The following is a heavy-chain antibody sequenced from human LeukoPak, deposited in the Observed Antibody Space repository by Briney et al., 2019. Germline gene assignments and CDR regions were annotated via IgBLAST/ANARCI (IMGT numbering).Heavy chain of an antibody. Sequence: GASVKVSCKASGYTFTSYAMNWVRQAPGQGLEWMGWISGYISNTNYAQKFQDRVTMTTDTSSTTAYMELRSLRSDDTAVYYCARVFSDTTNRFYFMDVWGKGTRVTVSS. CDR3: ARVFSDTTNRFYFMDV. CDR1: GYTFTSYA. J-gene: IGHJ6*03. V-gene: IGHV1-18*01. D-gene: IGHD1-14*01. CDR2: ISGYISNT.